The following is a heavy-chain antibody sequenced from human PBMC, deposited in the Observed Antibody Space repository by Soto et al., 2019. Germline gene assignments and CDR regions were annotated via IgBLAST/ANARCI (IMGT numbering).Heavy chain of an antibody. V-gene: IGHV1-69*01. CDR3: ARVTSMVRGVIDNWFDP. J-gene: IGHJ5*02. Sequence: QVPLVQSGAEVKKPGSSVTVSCKASGGTFSSYAIHWVRQAPGQGLEWMGGIIPMYGPAKYAQRFQGRVTITVDESTYAVYMELSSLTSQDTAVNYCARVTSMVRGVIDNWFDPWGHGTLVTVSS. CDR1: GGTFSSYA. D-gene: IGHD3-10*01. CDR2: IIPMYGPA.